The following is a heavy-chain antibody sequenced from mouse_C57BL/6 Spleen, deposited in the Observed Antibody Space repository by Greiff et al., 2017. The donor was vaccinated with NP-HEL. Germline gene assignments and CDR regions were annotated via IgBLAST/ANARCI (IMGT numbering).Heavy chain of an antibody. V-gene: IGHV2-2*01. CDR2: IWSGGST. D-gene: IGHD2-3*01. CDR1: GFSLTSYG. Sequence: VKLMESGPGLVQPSQSLSITCTVSGFSLTSYGVHWVRQSPGKGLEWLGVIWSGGSTDYNAAFISRLSISKDNSKSQVFFKMNSLQADDTAIYYCARKDDGPYYAMDYWGQGTSVTVSS. CDR3: ARKDDGPYYAMDY. J-gene: IGHJ4*01.